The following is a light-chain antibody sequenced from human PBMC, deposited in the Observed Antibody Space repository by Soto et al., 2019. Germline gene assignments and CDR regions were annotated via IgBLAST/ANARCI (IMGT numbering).Light chain of an antibody. V-gene: IGKV1-27*01. CDR1: QGIRNY. CDR3: QKYSSVPV. CDR2: AAS. J-gene: IGKJ3*01. Sequence: DIQMTQSPTSLSASVGDRFTITCRAIQGIRNYVAWYQQIPGKAPKLLIYAASTLQSGVPSRFSGSGSGTDFTLTINGLQPEDVATYSCQKYSSVPVFGPGTKVEIK.